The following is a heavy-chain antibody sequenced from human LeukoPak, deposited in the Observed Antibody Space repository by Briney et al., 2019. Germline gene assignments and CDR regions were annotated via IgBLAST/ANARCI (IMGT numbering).Heavy chain of an antibody. V-gene: IGHV1-2*02. Sequence: GASVKVSCKASGYTFTGYYMHWVRQAPGQGLEWVGWINPNSGGTNYAQKFQGRVTVTRDTSISTAYMELSRLRSDDTAVYYCARVTGDRRGHAFDIWGQGTVVTVSS. D-gene: IGHD7-27*01. CDR2: INPNSGGT. CDR3: ARVTGDRRGHAFDI. J-gene: IGHJ3*02. CDR1: GYTFTGYY.